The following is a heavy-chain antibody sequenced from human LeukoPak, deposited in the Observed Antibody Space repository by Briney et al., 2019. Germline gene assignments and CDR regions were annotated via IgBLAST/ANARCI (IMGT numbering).Heavy chain of an antibody. CDR1: GGSISSYY. J-gene: IGHJ5*02. CDR3: ARVIPSRGVAWFDP. V-gene: IGHV4-4*07. CDR2: IYTSGST. D-gene: IGHD2-2*01. Sequence: SETLSPTCTVSGGSISSYYWSWIRQPAGKGLEWIGRIYTSGSTNYNPSLKSRVTMSVDTSKNQFSLKLSSVTAADTAVYYCARVIPSRGVAWFDPWGQGTLVTVSS.